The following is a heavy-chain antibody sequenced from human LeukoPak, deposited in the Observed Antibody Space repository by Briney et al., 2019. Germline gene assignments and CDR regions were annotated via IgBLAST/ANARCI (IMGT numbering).Heavy chain of an antibody. CDR2: IYSDGNT. Sequence: GGSLRLSCAASGFTVSSYYMSCVRQAPGKGLEWVSLIYSDGNTYYADSVKGRFTISRDNSKNTLYLQMNSLRAEDTAVYYCARNWFSTYFDSWGQGTLVTVSS. CDR3: ARNWFSTYFDS. D-gene: IGHD3-10*01. CDR1: GFTVSSYY. V-gene: IGHV3-53*01. J-gene: IGHJ4*02.